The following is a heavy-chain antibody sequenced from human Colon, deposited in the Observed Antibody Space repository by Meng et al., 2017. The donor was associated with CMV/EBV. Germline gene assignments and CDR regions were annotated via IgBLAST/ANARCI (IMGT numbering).Heavy chain of an antibody. CDR2: INTDGSTT. V-gene: IGHV3-74*01. J-gene: IGHJ4*02. CDR3: ASRDY. Sequence: EGEVVEAGGGLVQPGGSLRLSCAAYGFTFSSKWMHWVRQGPGKGLVWVSRINTDGSTTYYADSVKGRFTISRDNAKNTLYLQMNSLRAEDTAVYYCASRDYWGQGTLVTVSS. CDR1: GFTFSSKW.